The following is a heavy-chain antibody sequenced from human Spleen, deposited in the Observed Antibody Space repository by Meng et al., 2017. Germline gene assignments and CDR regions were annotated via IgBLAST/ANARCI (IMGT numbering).Heavy chain of an antibody. CDR2: INTNTGNP. J-gene: IGHJ4*02. CDR1: GGSFSTYP. D-gene: IGHD6-13*01. Sequence: VQVGRSGAEVKKPGSSVKVCCKASGGSFSTYPINWVRQAPGQGLEWMGWINTNTGNPTYAQGFTGRFVFSLDTSASTAYLQISSLKAEDTAVYFCARGELGIAHRWGQGTLVTVSS. V-gene: IGHV7-4-1*02. CDR3: ARGELGIAHR.